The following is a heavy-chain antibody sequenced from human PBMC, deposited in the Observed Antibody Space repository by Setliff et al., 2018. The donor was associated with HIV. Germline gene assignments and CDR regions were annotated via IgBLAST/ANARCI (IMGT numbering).Heavy chain of an antibody. D-gene: IGHD6-19*01. Sequence: PGGSLRLSCEASGFSFNDYAMHWVRQAPGKGLEWVSGITWNGGVMGYVESTRGRFSISRDNVRNSLYLQMDSLTTDDTALYYCVKDDSRAGRYYSSMDVWGKGTTVTVSS. CDR3: VKDDSRAGRYYSSMDV. V-gene: IGHV3-9*01. CDR2: ITWNGGVM. J-gene: IGHJ6*04. CDR1: GFSFNDYA.